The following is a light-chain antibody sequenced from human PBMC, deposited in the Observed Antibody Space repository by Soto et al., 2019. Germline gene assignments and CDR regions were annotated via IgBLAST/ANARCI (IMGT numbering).Light chain of an antibody. Sequence: QSALTQPPSASGSFGQSVTISCTGTSSDVGGYNYVSWYQQHPGKAPKLMIYEVSKRRSGVPDRFSGSKSGNTASLTISGLQAEDEADYYCCSYAGSYVFGTGTKVTVL. J-gene: IGLJ1*01. CDR3: CSYAGSYV. V-gene: IGLV2-8*01. CDR1: SSDVGGYNY. CDR2: EVS.